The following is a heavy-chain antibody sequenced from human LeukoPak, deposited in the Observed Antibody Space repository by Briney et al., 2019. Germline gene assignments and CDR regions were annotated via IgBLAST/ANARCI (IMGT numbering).Heavy chain of an antibody. CDR3: ARDMRVVVGTFDY. CDR1: GGSISSYY. V-gene: IGHV4-4*07. Sequence: SETLSLTCTVSGGSISSYYWSWIRQPAGKGLEWIGRIYSSGSTNYNPSLRSRATMSVDTSKNQFSLKLNSVTAADTAVYYCARDMRVVVGTFDYWGQGTLVTVSS. D-gene: IGHD3-22*01. J-gene: IGHJ4*02. CDR2: IYSSGST.